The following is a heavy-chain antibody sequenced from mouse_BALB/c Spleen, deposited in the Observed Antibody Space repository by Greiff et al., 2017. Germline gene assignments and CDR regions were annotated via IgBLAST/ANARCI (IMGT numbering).Heavy chain of an antibody. CDR2: IYPGGGYT. V-gene: IGHV1-63*02. J-gene: IGHJ3*01. CDR3: ARWGYGSRAWFAY. CDR1: GYTFSSYW. Sequence: VQLQQSGAELMKPGASVKISCKATGYTFSSYWIEWVKQRPGHGLEWIGDIYPGGGYTNYNEKFKGKATLTADTSSSTAYMQLSSLTSEDSAVYFCARWGYGSRAWFAYWGQGTLVTVSA. D-gene: IGHD1-1*01.